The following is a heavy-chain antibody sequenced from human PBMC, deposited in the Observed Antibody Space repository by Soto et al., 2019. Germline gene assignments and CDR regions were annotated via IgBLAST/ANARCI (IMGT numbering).Heavy chain of an antibody. J-gene: IGHJ5*02. Sequence: PSETLSLTCAVYGGSFSGYYWSWIRQPPGKGLEWIGEINHSGSTNYNPSLKSRVTISVDTSKNQFSLKLSSVTAADTAVYYCARGPTRLNYDFWSGRRWFDPWGQGTLVTVSS. D-gene: IGHD3-3*01. CDR3: ARGPTRLNYDFWSGRRWFDP. CDR1: GGSFSGYY. CDR2: INHSGST. V-gene: IGHV4-34*01.